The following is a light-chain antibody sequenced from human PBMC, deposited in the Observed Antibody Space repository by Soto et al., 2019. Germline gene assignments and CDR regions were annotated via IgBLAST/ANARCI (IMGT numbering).Light chain of an antibody. J-gene: IGKJ4*01. CDR3: QQSHTTPT. CDR1: QTINID. CDR2: EPS. Sequence: DIPMTQSPSSLSASVGDRVTITCRASQTINIDLNWYQQKPGKVPTLLISEPSTLQSGVPARFVGSGSGTDFTLTISSLQPEDFATYYCQQSHTTPTFGGGTKVEIK. V-gene: IGKV1-39*01.